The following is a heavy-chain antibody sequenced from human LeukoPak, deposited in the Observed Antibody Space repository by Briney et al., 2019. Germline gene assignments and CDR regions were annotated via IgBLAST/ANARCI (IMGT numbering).Heavy chain of an antibody. CDR1: GFTVSSNY. J-gene: IGHJ4*02. CDR2: IYSVGNT. V-gene: IGHV3-66*01. Sequence: PGGSLRLSCAASGFTVSSNYMSWVRQAPGKGLEWVSVIYSVGNTFYADSVKGRFIISRDNSKNTLYLQMNSLRADDTAVYYCASSPFSTYYFDFWGQGALVTVSS. CDR3: ASSPFSTYYFDF.